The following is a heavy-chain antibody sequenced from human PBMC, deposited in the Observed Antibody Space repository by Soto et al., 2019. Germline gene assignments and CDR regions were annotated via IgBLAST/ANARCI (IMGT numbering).Heavy chain of an antibody. CDR3: ARDVDADFRTDFDY. Sequence: GGALRLSCAASGFTFSDYYINWIRPAPGKGLEWISYISGNGEIIQYAASARGRFTISRDNAENSVYLEMDSLRAEDTALYYCARDVDADFRTDFDYWGRGTLVTVPQ. D-gene: IGHD4-17*01. CDR1: GFTFSDYY. CDR2: ISGNGEII. J-gene: IGHJ4*02. V-gene: IGHV3-11*01.